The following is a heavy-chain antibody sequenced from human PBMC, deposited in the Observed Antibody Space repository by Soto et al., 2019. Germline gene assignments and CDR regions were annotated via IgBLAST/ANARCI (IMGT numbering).Heavy chain of an antibody. Sequence: ASVKVSCKASGYTFTSYGISWVRQAPGQGLEWMGWISAYNGNTNYAQKLQGRVTMTTDTSTSTAYMELRSLRSDDTAVYYCARDPPRCSSTSCYYYYYGMDVWGQGTTVTVSS. V-gene: IGHV1-18*01. CDR1: GYTFTSYG. CDR3: ARDPPRCSSTSCYYYYYGMDV. D-gene: IGHD2-2*01. J-gene: IGHJ6*02. CDR2: ISAYNGNT.